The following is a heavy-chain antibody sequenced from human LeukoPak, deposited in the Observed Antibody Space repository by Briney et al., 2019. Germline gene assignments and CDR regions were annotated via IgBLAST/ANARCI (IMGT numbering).Heavy chain of an antibody. CDR1: GYTFTSYG. CDR2: ISAYNGNT. V-gene: IGHV1-18*01. D-gene: IGHD4-17*01. CDR3: ARDRGTTVTTNYYYYYMDV. J-gene: IGHJ6*03. Sequence: ASVKVSCKASGYTFTSYGISWVRQAPGQGLEWMGWISAYNGNTNYAQKLQGRVTMTTDTSTSTAYMELSSLRSEDTAVYYCARDRGTTVTTNYYYYYMDVWGKGTTVTISS.